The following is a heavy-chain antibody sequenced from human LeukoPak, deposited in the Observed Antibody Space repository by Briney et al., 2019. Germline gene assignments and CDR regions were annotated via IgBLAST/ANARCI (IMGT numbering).Heavy chain of an antibody. CDR2: TKNDGSST. CDR1: GVTSGFTFSSRW. CDR3: HPLAYASK. D-gene: IGHD2-8*01. J-gene: IGHJ4*02. V-gene: IGHV3-74*01. Sequence: GGSLRLSCAVSGVTSGFTFSSRWMLWVRQAPGKGLEWVSVTKNDGSSTNYADSVRGRFTVSRDNAQNTVYLEMNSLRVEDTAIYYCHPLAYASKWGQGTLVTVSS.